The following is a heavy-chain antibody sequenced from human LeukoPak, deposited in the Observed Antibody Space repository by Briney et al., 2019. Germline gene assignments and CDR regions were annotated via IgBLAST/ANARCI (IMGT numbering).Heavy chain of an antibody. D-gene: IGHD7-27*01. CDR1: GGSISSGSYY. V-gene: IGHV4-39*01. CDR3: ARHTWGSRDGY. CDR2: INHSGST. Sequence: SQTLSLTCTVSGGSISSGSYYWSWIRQPPGKGLEWIGEINHSGSTNYNPSLKSRVTISVDTSKNQFSLKLSSVTAADTAVYYCARHTWGSRDGYWGQGTLVTVSS. J-gene: IGHJ4*02.